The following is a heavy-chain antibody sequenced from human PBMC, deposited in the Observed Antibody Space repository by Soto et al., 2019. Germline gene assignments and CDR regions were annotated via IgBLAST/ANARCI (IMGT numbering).Heavy chain of an antibody. CDR1: GGSISSSNW. CDR3: AREWGTWTGYYFDY. Sequence: QVQLQESGPGLVKPSGTLSLTCAVSGGSISSSNWWSWVRQPPGTGLEWIGEIYHSGSTNYNPSRKSRVTIAVDKSKNQFSLKLSPVTAADTAVYYCAREWGTWTGYYFDYWGQGTLVTVSS. CDR2: IYHSGST. J-gene: IGHJ4*02. D-gene: IGHD3-3*01. V-gene: IGHV4-4*02.